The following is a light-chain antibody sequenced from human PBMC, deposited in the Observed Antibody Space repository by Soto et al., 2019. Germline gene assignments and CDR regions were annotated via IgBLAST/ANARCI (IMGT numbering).Light chain of an antibody. J-gene: IGLJ1*01. Sequence: QSALTQPPSASGTPGQRGTISCSGSSSNIGSDYVYWYQQFPGTAPKLLIYRNNQRPSGVPDRFSGSKSGTSASLAISGLRSENEADYYCEAWDDSLSGYVFGTGTKVTVL. CDR2: RNN. V-gene: IGLV1-47*01. CDR1: SSNIGSDY. CDR3: EAWDDSLSGYV.